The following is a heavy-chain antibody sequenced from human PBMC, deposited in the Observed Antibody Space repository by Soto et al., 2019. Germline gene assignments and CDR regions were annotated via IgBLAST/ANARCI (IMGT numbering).Heavy chain of an antibody. Sequence: GGSLRLSCTASGFTFGDYAMSWFRQAPGKGLEWVGFIRSKAYGGTTEYAASVKGRFTISRDDSKSIAYLQMNSLKTEDTAVYYCTRDLYDFWSGYYTYGMDVWAQGTTVTVSS. CDR1: GFTFGDYA. V-gene: IGHV3-49*03. CDR2: IRSKAYGGTT. J-gene: IGHJ6*02. D-gene: IGHD3-3*01. CDR3: TRDLYDFWSGYYTYGMDV.